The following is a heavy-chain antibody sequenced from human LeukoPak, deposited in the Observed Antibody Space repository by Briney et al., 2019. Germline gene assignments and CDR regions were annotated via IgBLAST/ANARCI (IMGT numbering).Heavy chain of an antibody. V-gene: IGHV3-7*01. J-gene: IGHJ4*02. Sequence: GGSLRLSCAAPGFRFGDYWMTWARHIPGKGLEWVANIKQDGAEKHYAESVEGRFIISRDNAKNSLYLEMDSLKVEDTAVYYCARVGAWDLQRVFEYWGQGTLVTVSS. D-gene: IGHD1-26*01. CDR2: IKQDGAEK. CDR3: ARVGAWDLQRVFEY. CDR1: GFRFGDYW.